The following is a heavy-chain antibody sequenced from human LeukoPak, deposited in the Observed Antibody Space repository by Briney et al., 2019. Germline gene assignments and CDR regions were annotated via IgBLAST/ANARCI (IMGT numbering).Heavy chain of an antibody. J-gene: IGHJ4*02. CDR3: VKDGYSSSWYGGVDY. Sequence: GGSLRLSCAASGFTFSSYSMNWVRQAPGKGLEYVSAISSNGGSTYYADSVKGRFTISRDNSKNTLYLQMSSLRAEDTAVYYCVKDGYSSSWYGGVDYWGQGTLVTVSS. D-gene: IGHD6-13*01. CDR1: GFTFSSYS. CDR2: ISSNGGST. V-gene: IGHV3-64D*06.